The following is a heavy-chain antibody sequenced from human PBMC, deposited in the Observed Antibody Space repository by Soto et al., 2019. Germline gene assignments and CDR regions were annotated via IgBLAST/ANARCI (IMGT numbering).Heavy chain of an antibody. J-gene: IGHJ4*02. V-gene: IGHV3-74*01. Sequence: EVQLVESGGGLVPPGGSVRLSCAASGFIFKMYWMHWVRQSPGKGLVWISRIYNDGTYSDYADSVRGRFTISRDNVNDTLYRQMNTLRAEDSGLYYCTRGPRTISTGTGAYWGQGTQVTVAS. CDR3: TRGPRTISTGTGAY. D-gene: IGHD3-10*01. CDR2: IYNDGTYS. CDR1: GFIFKMYW.